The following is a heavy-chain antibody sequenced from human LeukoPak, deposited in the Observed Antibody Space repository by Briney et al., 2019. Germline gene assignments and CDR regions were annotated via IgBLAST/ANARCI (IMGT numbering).Heavy chain of an antibody. J-gene: IGHJ4*02. Sequence: AGGSLRLSCAASGFTFSSYGMHWVRQAPGKGLESVAVISYDGSNKYYADSVKGRFTLSRDNSKNTLYLQMNSLRAEDAAVYYCAKEELHCTTTSCPGGHWGQGTLVTVSP. CDR2: ISYDGSNK. CDR1: GFTFSSYG. V-gene: IGHV3-30*18. D-gene: IGHD2-2*01. CDR3: AKEELHCTTTSCPGGH.